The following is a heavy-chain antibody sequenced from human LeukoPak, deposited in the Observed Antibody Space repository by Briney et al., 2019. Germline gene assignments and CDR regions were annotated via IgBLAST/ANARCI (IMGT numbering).Heavy chain of an antibody. V-gene: IGHV1-2*02. CDR1: GYTFTSYY. Sequence: GASVKVSCKASGYTFTSYYMHWVRQAPGQGLEWMGWINPTSGGTNYAQKFQGRVTMTRDTSISTAYMELSRLRSDDTAVYYCARAGILTLYGMDVWGQGTTVTVSS. CDR2: INPTSGGT. J-gene: IGHJ6*02. D-gene: IGHD3-9*01. CDR3: ARAGILTLYGMDV.